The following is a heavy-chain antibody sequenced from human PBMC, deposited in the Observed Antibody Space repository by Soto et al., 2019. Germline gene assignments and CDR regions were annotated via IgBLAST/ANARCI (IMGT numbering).Heavy chain of an antibody. CDR2: ISAYTGNT. CDR3: ATSGGNHGNFQH. Sequence: EASVKVSCKASGYTFTSYGINWVRQAPGQGLEWMGWISAYTGNTNYTQKLQGRVTMLTDTSTSTAYMELRSLRSDDTAVYYCATSGGNHGNFQHWGQGTLVTVSS. CDR1: GYTFTSYG. V-gene: IGHV1-18*01. D-gene: IGHD2-15*01. J-gene: IGHJ1*01.